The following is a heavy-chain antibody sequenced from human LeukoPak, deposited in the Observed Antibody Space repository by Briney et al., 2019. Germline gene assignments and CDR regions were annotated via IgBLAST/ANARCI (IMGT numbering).Heavy chain of an antibody. D-gene: IGHD3-16*01. CDR1: GFTFSSYG. V-gene: IGHV1-2*02. CDR3: ARVLVPAGGGVVDY. J-gene: IGHJ4*02. CDR2: INSNSGGT. Sequence: GGSLRLSCAASGFTFSSYGMHWVRQAPGQGLEWMGWINSNSGGTNYALKFQGRVTMTRDTSISTAYMDLSSLRSDDTAVYYCARVLVPAGGGVVDYWGQGTLVTVSS.